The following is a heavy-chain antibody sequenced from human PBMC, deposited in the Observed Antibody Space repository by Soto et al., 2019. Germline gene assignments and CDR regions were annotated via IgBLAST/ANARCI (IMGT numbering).Heavy chain of an antibody. Sequence: ASVKVSCKASGYTFTSYGISWVRQAPGQGLEWMGWISAYNGNTNYAQKLQGRVTMTTDTSTSTAYMELRSLRSDDTAVYYCARDIAWFGELFLRTTHLYYYYGMDVWGQGTTVTVSS. CDR2: ISAYNGNT. V-gene: IGHV1-18*04. CDR1: GYTFTSYG. CDR3: ARDIAWFGELFLRTTHLYYYYGMDV. J-gene: IGHJ6*02. D-gene: IGHD3-10*01.